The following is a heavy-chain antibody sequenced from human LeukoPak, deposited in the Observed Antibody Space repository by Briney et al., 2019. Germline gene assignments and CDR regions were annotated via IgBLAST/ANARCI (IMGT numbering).Heavy chain of an antibody. Sequence: PGGSLRLSCAASGFTFSSYAMSWVRQAPGKGLEWVSAISGSGGSTYYADSVKGRFTISRDNSKNTLYLQMNSLRAEDTAVYYCARDKGSSWYPTYLGYYGMDVWGQGTTVTVSS. CDR2: ISGSGGST. V-gene: IGHV3-23*01. CDR1: GFTFSSYA. CDR3: ARDKGSSWYPTYLGYYGMDV. D-gene: IGHD6-13*01. J-gene: IGHJ6*02.